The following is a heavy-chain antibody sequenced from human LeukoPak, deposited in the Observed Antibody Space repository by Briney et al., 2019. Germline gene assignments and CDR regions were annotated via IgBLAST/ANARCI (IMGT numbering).Heavy chain of an antibody. CDR3: ARGSDSSGWYGYNWFDP. J-gene: IGHJ5*02. CDR2: INHSGST. CDR1: GGSISSSNW. Sequence: SETLSLTCAVSGGSISSSNWWSWVRQPPGKGLEWIGEINHSGSTNYNPSLKSRVTISVDTSKNQFSLKLSSVTAADTAVYYCARGSDSSGWYGYNWFDPWGQGTLVTVSS. V-gene: IGHV4-4*02. D-gene: IGHD6-19*01.